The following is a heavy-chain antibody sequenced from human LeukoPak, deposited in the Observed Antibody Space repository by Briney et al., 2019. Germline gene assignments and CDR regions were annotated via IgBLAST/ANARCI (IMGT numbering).Heavy chain of an antibody. Sequence: GGSLRLSCAASGFTFSSYGMHWVRQAPGKGLEWVAVIWYDGSNKYYADSVKGRFTISRDNSKNTLYLQMNSLRAEDTAVYYCARDAYSNYDLNYYYYGMDVWGQGTTVTASS. CDR2: IWYDGSNK. CDR1: GFTFSSYG. V-gene: IGHV3-33*01. D-gene: IGHD4-11*01. CDR3: ARDAYSNYDLNYYYYGMDV. J-gene: IGHJ6*02.